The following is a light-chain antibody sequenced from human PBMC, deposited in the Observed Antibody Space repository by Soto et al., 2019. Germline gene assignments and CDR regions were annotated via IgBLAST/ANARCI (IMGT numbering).Light chain of an antibody. CDR2: DAS. J-gene: IGKJ4*01. V-gene: IGKV3-20*01. CDR3: QQLSSYPLT. Sequence: EFVLTQSPGTLSLSPGERATLSCRASQTARNNYLAWYQQKPGQAPRLLIYDASSRATGIPDRFSGGGSGTDFTLTISRLEPEDFAVYYCQQLSSYPLTFGGGTKVDIK. CDR1: QTARNNY.